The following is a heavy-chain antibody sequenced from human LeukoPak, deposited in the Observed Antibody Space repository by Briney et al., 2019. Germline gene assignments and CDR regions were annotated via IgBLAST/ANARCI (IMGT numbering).Heavy chain of an antibody. D-gene: IGHD6-13*01. CDR1: GFTVSSNY. CDR3: AGTAAGTRWFDP. CDR2: IYSGGST. J-gene: IGHJ5*02. V-gene: IGHV3-66*02. Sequence: GGSLRLSCAASGFTVSSNYMSWVRQAPGKGLEWVSVIYSGGSTYYADSVNGQFTTSRDNSKNTLYLQMNSLRAEDTAVYYCAGTAAGTRWFDPWGQGTLVTVSS.